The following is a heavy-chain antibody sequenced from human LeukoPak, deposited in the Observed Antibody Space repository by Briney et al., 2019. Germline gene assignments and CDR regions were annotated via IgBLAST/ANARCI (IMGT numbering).Heavy chain of an antibody. CDR1: GSTFSSYA. Sequence: GGSLRLSCSASGSTFSSYAMHWVRQAPGKGLEYVSAISSNGGSTYYADSVKGRFTISRDNSKNTLYLQMSSLRAEDTAVYYCVKDQGCSSTSCYAPRYYYYYYGMDVWGKGTTVTVSS. V-gene: IGHV3-64D*06. CDR3: VKDQGCSSTSCYAPRYYYYYYGMDV. D-gene: IGHD2-2*01. J-gene: IGHJ6*04. CDR2: ISSNGGST.